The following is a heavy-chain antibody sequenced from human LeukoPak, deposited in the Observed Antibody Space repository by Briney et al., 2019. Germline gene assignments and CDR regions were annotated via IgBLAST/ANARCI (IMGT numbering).Heavy chain of an antibody. V-gene: IGHV1-2*02. CDR1: GYTFTGYY. CDR2: INPNSGGT. Sequence: ASVKVSCEASGYTFTGYYMHWVRQAPGQGLEWMGWINPNSGGTNYAQKFQGRVTMTRDTSISTAYMELSRLRSDDTAVYYCARVMGITMVRGVIMAFDYWGQGTLVTVSS. CDR3: ARVMGITMVRGVIMAFDY. D-gene: IGHD3-10*01. J-gene: IGHJ4*02.